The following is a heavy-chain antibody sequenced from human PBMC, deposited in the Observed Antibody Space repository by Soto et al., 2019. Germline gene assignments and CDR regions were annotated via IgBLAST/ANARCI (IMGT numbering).Heavy chain of an antibody. CDR2: ISDDGSSK. J-gene: IGHJ4*02. V-gene: IGHV3-30*18. D-gene: IGHD4-17*01. CDR1: GFTFSSFG. CDR3: AKDRWGDFGDLHRPGY. Sequence: QVLLVESGGGVVQPGRSLRISCAVSGFTFSSFGMHWVRQAPGKGLEWVAVISDDGSSKHYADSLKGRFTISRDNSNNTLYLQMDSLGPEDTAVYYCAKDRWGDFGDLHRPGYWGQGTLVTVSS.